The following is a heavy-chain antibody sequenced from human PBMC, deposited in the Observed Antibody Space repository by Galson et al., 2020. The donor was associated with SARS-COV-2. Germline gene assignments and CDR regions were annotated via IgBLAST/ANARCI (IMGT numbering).Heavy chain of an antibody. V-gene: IGHV1-18*01. CDR2: ISAYSGNT. CDR1: GYTFNSYG. J-gene: IGHJ4*02. Sequence: ASVKVSCKAFGYTFNSYGVNWVRRAPGQGLEWMGWISAYSGNTNYAQKFQGRVTMTADTSTSTAYMELRSLRSDDTAVYYCARDRVVAAGTPGDYWGQGTQVTASS. CDR3: ARDRVVAAGTPGDY. D-gene: IGHD2-2*01.